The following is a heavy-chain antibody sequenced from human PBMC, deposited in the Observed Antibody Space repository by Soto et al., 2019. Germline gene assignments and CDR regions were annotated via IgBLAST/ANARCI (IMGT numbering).Heavy chain of an antibody. CDR3: AREPDYSNYLDY. J-gene: IGHJ4*02. CDR2: IYYSGST. V-gene: IGHV4-31*03. CDR1: GGSISSGGYY. D-gene: IGHD4-4*01. Sequence: SETLSLTCTVSGGSISSGGYYWSWIRQHPGKGLEWIGYIYYSGSTYYNPSLKSRVTISVDTSKNQFSLKLSSVTAADTAVYYCAREPDYSNYLDYWGQGTMVTVYS.